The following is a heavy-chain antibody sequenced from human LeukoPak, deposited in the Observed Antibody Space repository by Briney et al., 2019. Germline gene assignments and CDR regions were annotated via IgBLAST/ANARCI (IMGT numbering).Heavy chain of an antibody. CDR1: GGSISSSY. V-gene: IGHV4-59*01. Sequence: PSETLSLTCTVSGGSISSSYWSWIRQPPGEGLEWIGYIHYSGNKNYTPTLRNRLTMSVDTSKNQFSLKLSSVTAADTAVYYSVRGYYDSRGSSNTFDIWGQGTMVTVSS. CDR3: VRGYYDSRGSSNTFDI. J-gene: IGHJ3*02. CDR2: IHYSGNK. D-gene: IGHD3-22*01.